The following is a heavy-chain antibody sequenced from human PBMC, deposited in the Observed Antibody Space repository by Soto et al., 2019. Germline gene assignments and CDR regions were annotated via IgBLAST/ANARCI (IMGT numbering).Heavy chain of an antibody. CDR2: IKQDGSEK. CDR3: ARDDLLWWLDH. CDR1: GFTFSNDW. Sequence: EVKLVESGGGLVQPGGSLRLSCAASGFTFSNDWMTWVRQAPGKGLEWVANIKQDGSEKYYVDSVRGRFTISRDNAKDSLYLQMNSLRAEDTAVYYCARDDLLWWLDHWGQGTLVTVSS. V-gene: IGHV3-7*03. J-gene: IGHJ5*02. D-gene: IGHD2-21*01.